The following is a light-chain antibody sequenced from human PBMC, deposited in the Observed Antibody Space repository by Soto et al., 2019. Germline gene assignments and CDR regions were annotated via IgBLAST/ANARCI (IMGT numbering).Light chain of an antibody. CDR3: QQYYDCPT. V-gene: IGKV3-15*01. CDR1: QRITT. CDR2: GLS. J-gene: IGKJ1*01. Sequence: ESVMKQSPATLSLSPGEIATLSCRVSQRITTVAWYQPKHGQAPRLLIYGLSIRTPVVPARSSVSGSGPEFVLTSRSLQSEDFEVYFCQQYYDCPTFGRGTRVEVK.